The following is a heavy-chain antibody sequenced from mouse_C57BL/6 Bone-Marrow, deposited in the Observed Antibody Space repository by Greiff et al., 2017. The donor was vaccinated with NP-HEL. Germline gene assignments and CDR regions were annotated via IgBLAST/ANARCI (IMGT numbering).Heavy chain of an antibody. CDR3: TTDDYERDY. J-gene: IGHJ2*01. CDR1: GFNIKDDY. Sequence: EVKVVESGAELVRPGASVKLSCTASGFNIKDDYMHWVKQRPEQGLEWIGWIDPENGDTEYASKFQGKATITADTSSNTAYLQLSSLTSEDTAVYYCTTDDYERDYWGQGTTLTVSS. D-gene: IGHD2-4*01. CDR2: IDPENGDT. V-gene: IGHV14-4*01.